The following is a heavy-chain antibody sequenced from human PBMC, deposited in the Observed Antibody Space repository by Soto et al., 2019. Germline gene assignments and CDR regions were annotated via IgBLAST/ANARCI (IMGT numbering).Heavy chain of an antibody. V-gene: IGHV4-31*03. D-gene: IGHD6-13*01. CDR1: GGSISSGGYY. Sequence: SETLSLTCTVSGGSISSGGYYWSWIRQHPGKGLEWIGYIYYSGSTYYNPSLKSRVTISVDTSKNQFSLKLSSVTAADTAVYYCARGYSSSWPAYYYYGMDVWGQGTTVTVSS. J-gene: IGHJ6*02. CDR2: IYYSGST. CDR3: ARGYSSSWPAYYYYGMDV.